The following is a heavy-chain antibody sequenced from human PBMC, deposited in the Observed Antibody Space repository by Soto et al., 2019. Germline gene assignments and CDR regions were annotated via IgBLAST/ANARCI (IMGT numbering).Heavy chain of an antibody. J-gene: IGHJ4*02. Sequence: EVQLVESGGGLVQPGGSLGLSCATSGFTFSTYWMYWIRQGPGRGLEWVSRSNGDGATTNYADSVKGRFTISRDNAKNTLYLQMNSLRAEDTSVYYCVRGSSAWKGVDYWGQGTQVSVSS. CDR3: VRGSSAWKGVDY. V-gene: IGHV3-74*01. CDR2: SNGDGATT. D-gene: IGHD6-19*01. CDR1: GFTFSTYW.